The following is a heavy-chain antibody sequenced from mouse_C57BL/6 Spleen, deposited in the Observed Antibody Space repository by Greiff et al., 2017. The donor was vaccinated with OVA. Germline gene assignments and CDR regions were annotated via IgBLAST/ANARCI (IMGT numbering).Heavy chain of an antibody. CDR3: ARDVEYYYGSSLAY. J-gene: IGHJ3*01. CDR1: GYTFTSYW. V-gene: IGHV1-55*01. CDR2: IYPGSGST. Sequence: QVQLQQPGAELVKPGASVKMSCKASGYTFTSYWITWVKQRPGQGLEWIGDIYPGSGSTNYNEKFKSKATLTVDKSSSTAYMQLSSLTSEDSAVYYCARDVEYYYGSSLAYWGQGTLVTVSA. D-gene: IGHD1-1*01.